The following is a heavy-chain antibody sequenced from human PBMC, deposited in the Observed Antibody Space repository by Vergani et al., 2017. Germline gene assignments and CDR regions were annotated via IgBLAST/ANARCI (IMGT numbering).Heavy chain of an antibody. CDR1: GFTFSSYA. J-gene: IGHJ4*02. CDR2: ISGSGGST. V-gene: IGHV3-23*04. Sequence: EVQLVESGGGLVQPGGSLRLSCAASGFTFSSYAMSWVRQAPGKGLEWVSAISGSGGSTYYADSVKGRFTISRDNSKNTLYLQMNSLRAEDTAVYYCAKGQARWPCSGGSCYAGGGDFDYWGQGTLVTVSS. CDR3: AKGQARWPCSGGSCYAGGGDFDY. D-gene: IGHD2-15*01.